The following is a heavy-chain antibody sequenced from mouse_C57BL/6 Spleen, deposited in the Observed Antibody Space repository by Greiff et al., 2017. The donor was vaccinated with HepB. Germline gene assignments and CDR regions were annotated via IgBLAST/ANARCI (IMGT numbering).Heavy chain of an antibody. CDR2: IYPGDGDT. J-gene: IGHJ1*03. CDR1: GYAFSSSW. Sequence: VQLQQSGPELVKPGASVKISCKASGYAFSSSWMNWVKQRPGKGLEWIGRIYPGDGDTNYNGKFKGKATLTADKSSSTAYMQLSSLTSEDSAVYFWARSGGYYGNYGWYFDVWGTGTTVTVSS. CDR3: ARSGGYYGNYGWYFDV. V-gene: IGHV1-82*01. D-gene: IGHD2-1*01.